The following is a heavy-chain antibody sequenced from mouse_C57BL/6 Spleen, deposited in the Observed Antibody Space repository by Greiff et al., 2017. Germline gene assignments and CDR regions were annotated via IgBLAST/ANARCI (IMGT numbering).Heavy chain of an antibody. CDR3: ARFYGSSLYYFAVGC. Sequence: QVQLQQSGPELVKPGASVKISCKASGYAFSSSWMNWVKQRPGKGLEWIGRIYPGDGDTNYNGKFKGKATLTADKSSSTAYMQLSSLTSEDSAVYFCARFYGSSLYYFAVGCWGQGTSVTVSS. V-gene: IGHV1-82*01. CDR1: GYAFSSSW. D-gene: IGHD1-1*01. CDR2: IYPGDGDT. J-gene: IGHJ4*01.